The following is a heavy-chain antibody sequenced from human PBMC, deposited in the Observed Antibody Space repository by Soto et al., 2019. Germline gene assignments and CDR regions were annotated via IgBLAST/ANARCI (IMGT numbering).Heavy chain of an antibody. V-gene: IGHV3-74*01. CDR2: INSDGSST. J-gene: IGHJ6*02. CDR1: GFTFSSYW. Sequence: HPGGSLRLSCAASGFTFSSYWMHWVRQAPGKGLVWVSRINSDGSSTSYADSVKGRFTISRDNAKNTLYLQMNSLRAEDTAVYYCARDRSSSFDWLTYYYYYGMDVWGQGTTVTVSS. CDR3: ARDRSSSFDWLTYYYYYGMDV. D-gene: IGHD3-9*01.